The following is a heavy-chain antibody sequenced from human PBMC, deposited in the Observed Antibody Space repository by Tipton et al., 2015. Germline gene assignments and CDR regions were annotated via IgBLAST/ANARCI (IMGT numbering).Heavy chain of an antibody. CDR1: GFTFSNYY. Sequence: SLRLSCAASGFTFSNYYMSWIRQAPGKGLEWLSYIDSSGRTIYYTDSVKGRFTISRDNSKNTLFLQMNSLRTEDSGIYFCARDQVLEYGAARRIPFDYWGQGTLVTVSS. J-gene: IGHJ4*02. CDR3: ARDQVLEYGAARRIPFDY. CDR2: IDSSGRTI. D-gene: IGHD3-10*01. V-gene: IGHV3-11*04.